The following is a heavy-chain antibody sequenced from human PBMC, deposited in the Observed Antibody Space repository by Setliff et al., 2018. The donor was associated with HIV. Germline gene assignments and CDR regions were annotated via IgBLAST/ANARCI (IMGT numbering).Heavy chain of an antibody. CDR3: AREDYYDSSGYAFEI. V-gene: IGHV4-61*02. J-gene: IGHJ3*02. CDR2: IYASGRT. Sequence: KTSETLSLTCTVSGGSISSGSYYWNWIRQPAGKGLEWIGRIYASGRTNYNPSLESRVTISLDTSKNQFSLKLNSVTAADTAVYYCAREDYYDSSGYAFEIWGQGTMVTVSS. CDR1: GGSISSGSYY. D-gene: IGHD3-22*01.